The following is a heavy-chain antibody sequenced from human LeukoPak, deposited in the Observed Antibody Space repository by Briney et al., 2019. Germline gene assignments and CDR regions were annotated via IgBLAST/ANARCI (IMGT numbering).Heavy chain of an antibody. V-gene: IGHV3-66*02. D-gene: IGHD4-11*01. CDR3: AREVVYSNYAFDY. Sequence: GGSLRLSCAASGFTVSSNYMSWVRQAPGKGLEWVSVIYSGGSTYYADSVKGRFTISRDNSKNTLYLQMNSLRAEGTAVYYCAREVVYSNYAFDYWGQGTLVTVSS. J-gene: IGHJ4*02. CDR2: IYSGGST. CDR1: GFTVSSNY.